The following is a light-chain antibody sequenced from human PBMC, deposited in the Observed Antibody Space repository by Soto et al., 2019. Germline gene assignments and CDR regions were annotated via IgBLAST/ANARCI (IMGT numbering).Light chain of an antibody. V-gene: IGKV1-5*03. CDR3: QQYSGT. CDR1: QSIVNW. CDR2: KAS. J-gene: IGKJ1*01. Sequence: DIQMTQSPSTLSASVGDRVTITCRASQSIVNWLAWYQQEPGRAPKLLIYKASSLESGVPSRFSGSGSGTEFTLTISSLQPDDFATYYCQQYSGTFGQGTKVESK.